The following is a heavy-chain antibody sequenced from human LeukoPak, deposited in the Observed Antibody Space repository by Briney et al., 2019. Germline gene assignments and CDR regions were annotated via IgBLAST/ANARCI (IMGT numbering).Heavy chain of an antibody. Sequence: PSETLSLTCAVYGGSFSGYYWSWIRQPPGKGLEWIGEINHRGSTNYNPSLKGRVTISVDTSKNQFSLKLSSVTAADTAVYYCARVGYDFWSGYHIDYWGQGTLVTVSS. CDR3: ARVGYDFWSGYHIDY. CDR2: INHRGST. D-gene: IGHD3-3*01. V-gene: IGHV4-34*01. CDR1: GGSFSGYY. J-gene: IGHJ4*02.